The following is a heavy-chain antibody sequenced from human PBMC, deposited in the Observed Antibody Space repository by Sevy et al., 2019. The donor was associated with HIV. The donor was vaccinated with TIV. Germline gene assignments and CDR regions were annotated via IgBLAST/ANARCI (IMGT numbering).Heavy chain of an antibody. CDR3: AGGERGTFYYGLDV. V-gene: IGHV6-1*01. Sequence: SQTLSLTCVISGDSVSSNTIAWNWIRQSPSRGLEWLGRTFYRSKWYNDYAVSVKSRIVVNPDTSKNQFSLHLSPVTPEDTAVYFLAGGERGTFYYGLDVWGQGTTVTVSS. D-gene: IGHD3-16*01. CDR1: GDSVSSNTIA. J-gene: IGHJ6*02. CDR2: TFYRSKWYN.